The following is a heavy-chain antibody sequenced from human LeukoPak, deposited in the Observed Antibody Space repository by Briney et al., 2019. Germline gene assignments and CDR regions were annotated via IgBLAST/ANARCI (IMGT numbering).Heavy chain of an antibody. J-gene: IGHJ3*02. D-gene: IGHD3-10*01. CDR1: GGTFSSYA. Sequence: ASVKVSCKASGGTFSSYAISWVRQAPGQGLEWMGGIIPIFGTANYAQKFQGRVTITADESTSTAYMELSSLRSEDTAVYYCATFYGSGRIMVDIWGQGTMVTVSS. CDR3: ATFYGSGRIMVDI. CDR2: IIPIFGTA. V-gene: IGHV1-69*13.